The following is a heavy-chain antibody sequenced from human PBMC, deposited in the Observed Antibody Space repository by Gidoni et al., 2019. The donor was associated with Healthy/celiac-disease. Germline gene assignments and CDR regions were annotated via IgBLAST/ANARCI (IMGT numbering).Heavy chain of an antibody. Sequence: EVQLVASGGGLVQPGGSLRLSCAASGFTFSSYSMNWVRQAPGKGLEWVSYISSSSSTIYYADSVKGRFTISRDNAKNSLYLQMNSLRAEDTAVYYCASLVLRFLGGLDYYYYGMDVWGQGTTVTVSS. CDR1: GFTFSSYS. CDR2: ISSSSSTI. CDR3: ASLVLRFLGGLDYYYYGMDV. J-gene: IGHJ6*02. D-gene: IGHD3-3*01. V-gene: IGHV3-48*04.